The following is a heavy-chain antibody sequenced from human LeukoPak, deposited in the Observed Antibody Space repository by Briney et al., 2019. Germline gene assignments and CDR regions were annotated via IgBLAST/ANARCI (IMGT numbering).Heavy chain of an antibody. CDR2: ISGSGGST. CDR1: GFTFSSYG. J-gene: IGHJ3*02. CDR3: ARNSIVGALGGSFDI. V-gene: IGHV3-23*01. Sequence: GGSLRLSCAASGFTFSSYGMSWVRQAPGKGLEWVSAISGSGGSTYYADSVKGRFTISRDNAKNSLYLQMNSLRAEDTALYYCARNSIVGALGGSFDIWGQGTMVTVSS. D-gene: IGHD1-26*01.